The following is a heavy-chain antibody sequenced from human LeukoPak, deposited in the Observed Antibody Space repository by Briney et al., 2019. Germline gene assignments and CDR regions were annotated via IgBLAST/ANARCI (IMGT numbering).Heavy chain of an antibody. CDR3: ARQGPYGDYSH. CDR2: ISSSSYI. D-gene: IGHD4-17*01. V-gene: IGHV3-21*05. Sequence: GGSLRLSCAASGFTFSSYGMNWVRQAPGKGLEWVSYISSSSYILYADSVKGRFTISRDNAKNSLFLQINSLRAEDTAVYYCARQGPYGDYSHWGQGTMVTVSS. J-gene: IGHJ4*02. CDR1: GFTFSSYG.